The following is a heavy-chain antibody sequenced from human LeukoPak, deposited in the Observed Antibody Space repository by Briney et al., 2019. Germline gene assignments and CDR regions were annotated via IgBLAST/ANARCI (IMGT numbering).Heavy chain of an antibody. J-gene: IGHJ4*02. D-gene: IGHD5-12*01. CDR2: IYPGDSDT. V-gene: IGHV5-51*01. Sequence: GESLKISCKGSGYSFTSHWIGWVRQMPGKGLEWMGIIYPGDSDTRYNPSFQGQVTISADKSISIAYLQWSSLKASDTAMYYCATRSDSGYEYFDYWGQGTLVTVSS. CDR3: ATRSDSGYEYFDY. CDR1: GYSFTSHW.